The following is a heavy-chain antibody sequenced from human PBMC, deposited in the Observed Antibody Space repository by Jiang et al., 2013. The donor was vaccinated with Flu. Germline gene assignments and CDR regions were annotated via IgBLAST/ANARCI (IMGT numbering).Heavy chain of an antibody. CDR3: ARGSGYSYYFDY. CDR2: IYHSGST. D-gene: IGHD3-10*01. CDR1: GGSISSGGYS. J-gene: IGHJ4*02. V-gene: IGHV4-30-2*01. Sequence: GPGLVKPSQTLSLTCAVSGGSISSGGYSWSWIRQPPGKGLEWIGYIYHSGSTYYNPSLKSRVTISVDRSKNQFSLKLSSVTAADTAVYYCARGSGYSYYFDYWGQGTLVTVSS.